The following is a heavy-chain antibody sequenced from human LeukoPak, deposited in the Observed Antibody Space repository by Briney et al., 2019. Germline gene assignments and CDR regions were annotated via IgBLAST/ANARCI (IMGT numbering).Heavy chain of an antibody. CDR3: ARGVAVAGNSY. J-gene: IGHJ4*02. D-gene: IGHD6-19*01. V-gene: IGHV4-61*02. CDR2: IYTSGST. CDR1: GGSISSGSYY. Sequence: PSQTLSLTCTVSGGSISSGSYYWSWIRQPAGKGLEWIGRIYTSGSTNYNPSLKSRVTISVDTSKNQFSLKLSSVTAADTAVYYCARGVAVAGNSYWGQGTLVTVSS.